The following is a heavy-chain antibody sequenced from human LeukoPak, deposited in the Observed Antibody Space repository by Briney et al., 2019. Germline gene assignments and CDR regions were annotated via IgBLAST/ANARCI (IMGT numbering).Heavy chain of an antibody. V-gene: IGHV5-51*01. CDR1: GYSFINYW. J-gene: IGHJ4*02. CDR2: IYPGDSDT. D-gene: IGHD6-19*01. CDR3: AILSSGWYYFDY. Sequence: GESLKISCKGSGYSFINYWIGWVRQMPGKGLEWMGIIYPGDSDTKYSPSFQGQVTISADKSITTAFLQWSSLKASDTAMYYRAILSSGWYYFDYWGQGTLVTVSS.